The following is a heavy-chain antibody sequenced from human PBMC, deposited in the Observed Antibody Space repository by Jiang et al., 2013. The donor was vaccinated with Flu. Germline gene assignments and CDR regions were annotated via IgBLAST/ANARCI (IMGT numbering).Heavy chain of an antibody. CDR1: GFTFSSYA. CDR2: ISGSGGST. CDR3: AKDGTVTTQGPDNNDY. D-gene: IGHD4-17*01. J-gene: IGHJ4*02. V-gene: IGHV3-23*01. Sequence: EVQLLESGGGLVQPGGSLRLSCAASGFTFSSYAMSRVRQAPGKGLEWVSAISGSGGSTYYADSVKGRFTISRDNSKNTLYLQMNSLRAEDTAVYYCAKDGTVTTQGPDNNDYVGQGTLVTVSS.